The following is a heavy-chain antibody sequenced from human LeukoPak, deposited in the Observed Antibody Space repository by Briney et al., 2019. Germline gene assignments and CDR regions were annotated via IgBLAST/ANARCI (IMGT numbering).Heavy chain of an antibody. CDR2: IEVGGAIT. J-gene: IGHJ1*01. CDR1: GFTFSSYA. D-gene: IGHD3-22*01. CDR3: AKEEGYYYDSGGYYVEYFQH. Sequence: PGGSLRLSCAASGFTFSSYAMTWVRRAPGKGLEWVSTIEVGGAITHYAASVKGRFTFSRDNSKNTLYLQMNSLRAEDTAVYYCAKEEGYYYDSGGYYVEYFQHWGQGTLVTVSS. V-gene: IGHV3-23*01.